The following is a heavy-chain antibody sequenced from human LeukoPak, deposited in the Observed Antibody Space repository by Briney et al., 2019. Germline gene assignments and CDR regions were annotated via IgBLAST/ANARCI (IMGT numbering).Heavy chain of an antibody. D-gene: IGHD3-22*01. CDR2: IKQDGSEK. Sequence: GGSLRLSCAASGFTFSSYWMSWVRQAPGKGLEWVANIKQDGSEKHYVDSVKGRFTISGDNAKNSLYLQMNSLGAEDTAVYYCARSVGLYYYDSSGYFDSWGQGTLVTVSS. CDR1: GFTFSSYW. CDR3: ARSVGLYYYDSSGYFDS. J-gene: IGHJ4*02. V-gene: IGHV3-7*01.